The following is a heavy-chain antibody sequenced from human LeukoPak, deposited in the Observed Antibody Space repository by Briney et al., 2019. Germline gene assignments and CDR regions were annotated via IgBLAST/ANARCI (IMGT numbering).Heavy chain of an antibody. CDR2: IYSGGTT. CDR1: GFTVSGNY. Sequence: PGGSLRLSCAVSGFTVSGNYMSWVRQAPGKGLEWVSLIYSGGTTYYADSVKGRFTISRDNSKNTLYLQMNSLRAEDTAVYYCARGTYGDYVGDTVMDVWGKGTTVTVSS. CDR3: ARGTYGDYVGDTVMDV. D-gene: IGHD4-17*01. V-gene: IGHV3-53*05. J-gene: IGHJ6*04.